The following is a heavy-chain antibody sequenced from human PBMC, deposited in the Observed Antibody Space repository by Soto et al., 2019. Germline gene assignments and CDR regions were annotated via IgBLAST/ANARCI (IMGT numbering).Heavy chain of an antibody. CDR3: ARVDYGDDENYYYGTDV. J-gene: IGHJ6*02. D-gene: IGHD4-17*01. Sequence: SETLSLTCTVSGGSISRYFWGWSRQPPGKELEWIGYIYYSGSTNYNPSLHIRATISVDTSKNHFSLNLSAVTAADTAEYYCARVDYGDDENYYYGTDVWGQGTTVTVS. CDR1: GGSISRYF. V-gene: IGHV4-59*01. CDR2: IYYSGST.